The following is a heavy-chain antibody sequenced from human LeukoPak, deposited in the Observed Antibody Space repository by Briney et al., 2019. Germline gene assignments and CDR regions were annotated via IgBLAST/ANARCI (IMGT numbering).Heavy chain of an antibody. CDR3: ARQGYGSYFDY. CDR1: GASISSSY. D-gene: IGHD4-17*01. J-gene: IGHJ4*02. CDR2: IYYSGST. Sequence: SETLSLTCTVSGASISSSYWSWIRQPPGKGLEWIGYIYYSGSTNYNPSLKSRVTIAVDTSKNQFSLELSSVTAADTAVYYCARQGYGSYFDYWGQGTLVTVSS. V-gene: IGHV4-59*01.